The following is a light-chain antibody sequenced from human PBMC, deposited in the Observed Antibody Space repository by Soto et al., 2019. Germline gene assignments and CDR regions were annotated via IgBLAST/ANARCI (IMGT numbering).Light chain of an antibody. V-gene: IGKV1-39*01. CDR1: QSISSY. Sequence: DIEVTQKKSSLSASVGDRFTITCRASQSISSYLNWYQQKPGKAPKLLIYAASSLQSGVPSRFSGSGSGTDFTLTISRFQAEDVISDYCAVTDSTPTRFGHGTKLDIK. CDR2: AAS. J-gene: IGKJ2*01. CDR3: AVTDSTPTR.